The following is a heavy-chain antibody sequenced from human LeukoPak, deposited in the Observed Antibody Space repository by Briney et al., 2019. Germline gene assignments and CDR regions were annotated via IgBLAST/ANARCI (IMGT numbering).Heavy chain of an antibody. V-gene: IGHV1-69*10. J-gene: IGHJ6*02. CDR1: GGTFSSYA. CDR2: IIPILGMA. Sequence: VASVKVSCKASGGTFSSYAISWVRQAPGQGLEWMGGIIPILGMANYAQKFQGRVTITADKSTSTAYMELSSLRSEDTAVYYCARDRRWLQSENYYGMDVWGQGTTVTVSS. CDR3: ARDRRWLQSENYYGMDV. D-gene: IGHD5-24*01.